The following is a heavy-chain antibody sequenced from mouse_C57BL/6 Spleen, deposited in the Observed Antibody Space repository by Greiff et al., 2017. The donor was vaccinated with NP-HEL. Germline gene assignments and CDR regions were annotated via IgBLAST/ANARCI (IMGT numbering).Heavy chain of an antibody. D-gene: IGHD2-10*01. CDR2: IDPETGGT. CDR3: TRSLPYWSWFAY. V-gene: IGHV1-15*01. CDR1: GYTFTDYE. J-gene: IGHJ3*01. Sequence: VQLQQSGAELVRPGASVTLSCKASGYTFTDYEMHWVKQTPVHGLEWIGAIDPETGGTAYNQKFKGKAILTADKSSSTAYMERRSLTSEDSAVYYCTRSLPYWSWFAYWGQGTLVTVSA.